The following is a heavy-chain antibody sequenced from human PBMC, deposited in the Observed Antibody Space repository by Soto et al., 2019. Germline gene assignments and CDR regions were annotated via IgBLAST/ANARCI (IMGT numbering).Heavy chain of an antibody. CDR3: ARGAVLRFLEWSAFDI. V-gene: IGHV1-3*01. CDR1: GYTFTSYA. Sequence: QVQLVQSGAEVKKPGASVKVSCKASGYTFTSYAMHWVRQAPGQRLEWMGWINAGNGNTKYSQKFQGRVTITRDTSASTAYMELSSLRSEDTAVYYCARGAVLRFLEWSAFDIWGQGTMVTVSS. J-gene: IGHJ3*02. CDR2: INAGNGNT. D-gene: IGHD3-3*01.